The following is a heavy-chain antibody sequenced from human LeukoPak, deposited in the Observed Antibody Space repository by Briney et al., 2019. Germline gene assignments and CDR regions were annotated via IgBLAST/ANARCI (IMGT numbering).Heavy chain of an antibody. Sequence: GESLKISCKGSGYSLTSYWISWVRQMPGKGLEWMGRIDPSDSYTNYSPSFQGHVTISADKSISTAYLQWSSLKASDTAMYYCARRTITIFGVPNDYYYGMDVWGQGTTVTVSS. CDR2: IDPSDSYT. CDR1: GYSLTSYW. D-gene: IGHD3-3*01. V-gene: IGHV5-10-1*01. CDR3: ARRTITIFGVPNDYYYGMDV. J-gene: IGHJ6*02.